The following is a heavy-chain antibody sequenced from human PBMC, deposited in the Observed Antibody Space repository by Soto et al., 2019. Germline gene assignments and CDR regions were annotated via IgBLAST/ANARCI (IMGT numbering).Heavy chain of an antibody. CDR1: GFTFSSYG. Sequence: WGSRRLSCAASGFTFSSYGLHWVRQAPGKGLEWVAVIWYYGRNKYYADSVKGRFTISRDNSKNTLYLQMNSLRAEDTAVYYWARDRGDIFSGNHSGGGIGAWGKGNRVTAS. J-gene: IGHJ4*02. V-gene: IGHV3-33*01. CDR2: IWYYGRNK. D-gene: IGHD5-12*01. CDR3: ARDRGDIFSGNHSGGGIGA.